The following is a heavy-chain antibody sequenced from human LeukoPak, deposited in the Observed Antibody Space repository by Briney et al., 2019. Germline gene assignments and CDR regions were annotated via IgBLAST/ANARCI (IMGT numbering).Heavy chain of an antibody. J-gene: IGHJ4*02. V-gene: IGHV4-59*01. CDR1: GGSINSYY. D-gene: IGHD4-11*01. Sequence: SETLSLTCTVSGGSINSYYWSWIRQPPGKGLEWIGYINYSGSTNYNPSLKSRITISVDTSKNQVSLKLSSVTAADTAIYYCARGFYSPAYWGQGTLVTVSS. CDR2: INYSGST. CDR3: ARGFYSPAY.